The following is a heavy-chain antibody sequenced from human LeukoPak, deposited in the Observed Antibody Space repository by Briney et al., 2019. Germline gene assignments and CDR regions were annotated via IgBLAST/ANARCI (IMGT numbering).Heavy chain of an antibody. Sequence: GGSLRLSCAASGFTFSSHWMSWVRQAPGKGLEWVANIKQDGSEKYYVDSVKGRFTISRDNAKNSLYLQMNSLRAEDTAVYYCAREAAAGTYYFDYWGQGTLVTVSS. CDR3: AREAAAGTYYFDY. D-gene: IGHD6-13*01. V-gene: IGHV3-7*01. CDR2: IKQDGSEK. J-gene: IGHJ4*02. CDR1: GFTFSSHW.